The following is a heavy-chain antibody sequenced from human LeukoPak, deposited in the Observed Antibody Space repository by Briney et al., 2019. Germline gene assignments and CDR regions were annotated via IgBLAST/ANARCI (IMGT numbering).Heavy chain of an antibody. CDR3: ARGSLAVAGDAFDI. CDR2: IWYDGSNK. J-gene: IGHJ3*02. V-gene: IGHV3-33*01. D-gene: IGHD6-19*01. CDR1: GFTFSSYG. Sequence: GGSLRLSCAASGFTFSSYGMHWVRQAPGKGLEWVAVIWYDGSNKYYADSVKGRFTISRDNSKNTLYLQMNSLRAEDTAVYYCARGSLAVAGDAFDIWGQGTMVTVSS.